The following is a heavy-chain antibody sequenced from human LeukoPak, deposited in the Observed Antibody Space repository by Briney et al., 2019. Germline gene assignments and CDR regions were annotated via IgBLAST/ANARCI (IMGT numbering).Heavy chain of an antibody. CDR2: ISAYNGNT. J-gene: IGHJ3*02. CDR3: ARVFAIAVAGTGAFDI. V-gene: IGHV1-18*01. Sequence: EASVKVSCKASGYTFTSYGISLVRQAPGQGLEWMGWISAYNGNTNYAQKLQGRVTTTTDTSTSTAYMELRSLRSDDTAVYYCARVFAIAVAGTGAFDIWGQGTMVTVSS. D-gene: IGHD6-19*01. CDR1: GYTFTSYG.